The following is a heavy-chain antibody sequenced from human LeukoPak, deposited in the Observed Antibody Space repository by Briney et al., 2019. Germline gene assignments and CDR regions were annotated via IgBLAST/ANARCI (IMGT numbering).Heavy chain of an antibody. CDR2: IKSRTDDGTT. V-gene: IGHV3-15*01. D-gene: IGHD2-2*01. CDR3: TTGDIVVVPAAMASYYYYYMDV. J-gene: IGHJ6*03. CDR1: GFTFINAW. Sequence: SGGPLRLSCAASGFTFINAWMSSVRQAPGEGLEWVGRIKSRTDDGTTDYAADVKDRFTISRDESKTTLYLQMNSLKTEDTAVYYCTTGDIVVVPAAMASYYYYYMDVWGKGTTVTVSS.